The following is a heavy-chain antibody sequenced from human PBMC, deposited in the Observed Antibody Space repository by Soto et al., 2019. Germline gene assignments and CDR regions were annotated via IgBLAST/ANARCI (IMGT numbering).Heavy chain of an antibody. D-gene: IGHD6-13*01. CDR2: IYYSGST. CDR3: AAGEASSRNLAPYYLDF. Sequence: SATLSLTCTVSGDSVSSGNYYWSWIRQPPGKGLEWIGYIYYSGSTNYNPSLRSRVTISEDTSKNQFSLKLLSVTTADTAVYFCAAGEASSRNLAPYYLDFWGQGTLVTVSS. V-gene: IGHV4-61*01. J-gene: IGHJ4*02. CDR1: GDSVSSGNYY.